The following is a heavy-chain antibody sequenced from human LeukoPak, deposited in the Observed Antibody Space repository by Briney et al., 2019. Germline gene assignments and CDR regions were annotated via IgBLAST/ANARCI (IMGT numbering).Heavy chain of an antibody. J-gene: IGHJ3*02. CDR2: INPNSGGT. Sequence: GASVKVSCKASGYTFTGYYMHWVRQAPGQGLEWMGYINPNSGGTNYAHKFQGRVTMTRDTSISTAYMELSRLRSDDTAVYYCARETLAVAGTEDAFDIWGQGTMVTVSA. CDR3: ARETLAVAGTEDAFDI. V-gene: IGHV1-2*02. CDR1: GYTFTGYY. D-gene: IGHD6-19*01.